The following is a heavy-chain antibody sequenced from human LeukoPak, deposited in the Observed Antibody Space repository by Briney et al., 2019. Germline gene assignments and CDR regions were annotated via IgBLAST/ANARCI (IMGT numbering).Heavy chain of an antibody. D-gene: IGHD2-15*01. Sequence: SGGSLRLSCAASGFTFSSYSMNWVRQAPGKGLEWVSSFSSSSSYIYYADSVKGRFTISRDNAKNSLYLQMNSQRAEDTAVYYCAGLGYCSGGSCYENQHYYYGMDVWGQGTTVTVSS. CDR1: GFTFSSYS. J-gene: IGHJ6*02. V-gene: IGHV3-21*01. CDR3: AGLGYCSGGSCYENQHYYYGMDV. CDR2: FSSSSSYI.